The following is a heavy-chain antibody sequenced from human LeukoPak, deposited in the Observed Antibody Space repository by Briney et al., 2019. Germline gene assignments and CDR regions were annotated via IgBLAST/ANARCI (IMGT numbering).Heavy chain of an antibody. CDR3: ARETLGNYYDSSGYHHYYYYYMDV. V-gene: IGHV4-4*07. CDR1: GGSISSYY. J-gene: IGHJ6*03. CDR2: IYTSGST. D-gene: IGHD3-22*01. Sequence: PSETLSLTCTVSGGSISSYYWSWIRQPAGKGLEWIGRIYTSGSTNYNPSLKSRVTMSVDTSKNQFSLKLSSVTAADTAVYYCARETLGNYYDSSGYHHYYYYYMDVWGKGTTVTVSS.